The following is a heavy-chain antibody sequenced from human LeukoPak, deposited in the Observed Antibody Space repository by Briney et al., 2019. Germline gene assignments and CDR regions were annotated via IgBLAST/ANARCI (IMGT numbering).Heavy chain of an antibody. V-gene: IGHV4-4*07. D-gene: IGHD3-22*01. CDR3: ATSSYYYDSSGYSY. CDR1: GGSISSYY. Sequence: SETLSLTCTVSGGSISSYYWSWIRQPPGKGLEWIGRIYTSGSTNYNPSLKSRVTISVDTSKNQFSLKLSSVTAADTAVYYCATSSYYYDSSGYSYWGQGTLVTVSS. J-gene: IGHJ4*02. CDR2: IYTSGST.